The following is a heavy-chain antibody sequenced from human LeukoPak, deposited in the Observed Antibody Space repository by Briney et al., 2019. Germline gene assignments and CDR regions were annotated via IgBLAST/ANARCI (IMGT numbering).Heavy chain of an antibody. Sequence: PGRSLRLSCAASGFTFSDYGMHWVRQAPGKGLEWVAVIAYDSSHKYCADSVKGRFTISRDNSKNTLYLQMNSLRPEDTAVYYCAKDGPERIFGYWGQGTPVTVSA. D-gene: IGHD3-3*02. CDR3: AKDGPERIFGY. J-gene: IGHJ4*02. CDR2: IAYDSSHK. CDR1: GFTFSDYG. V-gene: IGHV3-30*18.